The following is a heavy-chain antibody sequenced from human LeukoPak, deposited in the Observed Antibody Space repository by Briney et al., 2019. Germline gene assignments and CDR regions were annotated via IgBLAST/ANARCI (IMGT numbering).Heavy chain of an antibody. CDR2: THYSGST. V-gene: IGHV4-59*01. Sequence: SETLSPTCRVSDDSISSYYWNWIRQPPGKPLEWIGYTHYSGSTNYNPSLKSRVTISVDTSKNQFSLKLSSVTAADTAVYYCARAEMTTVKEGAFDIWGQGTMVTVSS. D-gene: IGHD4-17*01. CDR1: DDSISSYY. J-gene: IGHJ3*02. CDR3: ARAEMTTVKEGAFDI.